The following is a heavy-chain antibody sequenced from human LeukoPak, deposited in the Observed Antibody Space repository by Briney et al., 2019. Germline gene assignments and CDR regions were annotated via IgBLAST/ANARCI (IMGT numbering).Heavy chain of an antibody. CDR3: ARTVRSGYFIQPWFDP. CDR1: GFTFSDYY. V-gene: IGHV3-11*06. CDR2: ISSSSSYT. J-gene: IGHJ5*02. D-gene: IGHD3-22*01. Sequence: PGGSLRLSCAASGFTFSDYYMSWIRQAPGKGLEWVSYISSSSSYTNYADSVKGRFTISRDNAKNSLYLQMNSLRAEDTAVYYCARTVRSGYFIQPWFDPWGQGTLVTVSS.